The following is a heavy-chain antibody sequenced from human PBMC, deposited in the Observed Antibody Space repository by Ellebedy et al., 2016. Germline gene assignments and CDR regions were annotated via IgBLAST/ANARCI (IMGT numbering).Heavy chain of an antibody. Sequence: SETLSLTCTVSGGSISSSSYYWGWIRQPPGKGLEWIGSIYYSGSTYYNPSLKSRVPISVDTSKNQFSLKLSSVTAADTAVYYCARRGAIDLHVDVWGQGTTVTVSS. CDR3: ARRGAIDLHVDV. V-gene: IGHV4-39*01. J-gene: IGHJ6*02. CDR2: IYYSGST. CDR1: GGSISSSSYY.